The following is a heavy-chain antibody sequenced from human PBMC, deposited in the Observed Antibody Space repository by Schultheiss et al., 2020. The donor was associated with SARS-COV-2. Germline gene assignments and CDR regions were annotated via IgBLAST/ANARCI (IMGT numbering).Heavy chain of an antibody. Sequence: SETLSLTCAVSGGSISSYYWSWIRQPPGKGLEWIGYIYYSGSTYYNPSLKSRVTISVDTSKNQFSLKLSSVTAADTAVYYCARVFAYCSGGSCYSDWFDPWGQGTLVTVSS. CDR2: IYYSGST. J-gene: IGHJ5*02. V-gene: IGHV4-59*12. CDR1: GGSISSYY. D-gene: IGHD2-15*01. CDR3: ARVFAYCSGGSCYSDWFDP.